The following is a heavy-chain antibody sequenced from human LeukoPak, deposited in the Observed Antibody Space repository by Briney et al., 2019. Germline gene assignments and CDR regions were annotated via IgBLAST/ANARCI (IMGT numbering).Heavy chain of an antibody. CDR3: ARVSIAAAGVYFQH. Sequence: GGSLRLSCAASGFTFSDYYMSWIRQAPGKGLEWVSYISSSGSTIYYADSVKGRFTISRDNAKNSLYLQMNSLRAEDTAVYYCARVSIAAAGVYFQHWGQGTLVTVSS. CDR2: ISSSGSTI. J-gene: IGHJ1*01. CDR1: GFTFSDYY. D-gene: IGHD6-13*01. V-gene: IGHV3-11*01.